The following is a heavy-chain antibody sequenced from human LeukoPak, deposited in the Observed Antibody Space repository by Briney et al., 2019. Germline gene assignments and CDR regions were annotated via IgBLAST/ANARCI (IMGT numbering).Heavy chain of an antibody. D-gene: IGHD1-7*01. CDR2: VDTTSDYI. CDR3: AKCAGTGTSPTDY. V-gene: IGHV3-21*04. Sequence: GGSLRLSCAASGVTFSGYTINWVRQAPGKGLEWVSSVDTTSDYIYYADSVKGRFTISRDNSKNTLSLQMNSLRAEHSARYYCAKCAGTGTSPTDYWCQGTLVTVSS. J-gene: IGHJ4*02. CDR1: GVTFSGYT.